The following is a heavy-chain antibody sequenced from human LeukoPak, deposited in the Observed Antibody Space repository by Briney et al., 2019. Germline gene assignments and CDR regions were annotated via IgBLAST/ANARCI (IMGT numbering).Heavy chain of an antibody. CDR2: INHSGYT. CDR3: TRMATGHDY. J-gene: IGHJ4*02. V-gene: IGHV4-34*01. CDR1: GVSFDDYY. Sequence: SETLSLTCAVSGVSFDDYYWSWVRQTPGKGLEWIGEINHSGYTNDSPSLKSRVTLSIDTSRKQFSLNLRSVTVADAGIYYCTRMATGHDYWGQGTLVTVSS. D-gene: IGHD5-12*01.